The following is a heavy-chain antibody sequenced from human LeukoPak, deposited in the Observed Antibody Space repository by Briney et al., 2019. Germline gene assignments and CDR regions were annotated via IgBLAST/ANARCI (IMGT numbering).Heavy chain of an antibody. D-gene: IGHD2-21*02. CDR1: GGSITSGRYY. V-gene: IGHV4-61*02. J-gene: IGHJ6*03. CDR3: ARGVVTDDYYMDV. Sequence: PSETLSLTCSVSGGSITSGRYYWTWIRQPAGKGLEWIGRLYTNDNTNYDPSLESRVSISVDTSKSQFYLQLTSVTAADAAVYFCARGVVTDDYYMDVWGKGITVIVSS. CDR2: LYTNDNT.